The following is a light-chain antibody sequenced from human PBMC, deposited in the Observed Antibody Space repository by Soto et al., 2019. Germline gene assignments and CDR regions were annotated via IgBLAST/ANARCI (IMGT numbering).Light chain of an antibody. CDR3: MQTIQSLLA. CDR1: QSLLHTDGKTY. Sequence: DVVMTQTPLSLSVTPGQPASISCKSSQSLLHTDGKTYLYCYLQTPGHPPQLLIYEGFNRFSGVPDRFSGSGSGTDFTLKISRVEAADVGTYYCMQTIQSLLAFGGGNKVAI. CDR2: EGF. V-gene: IGKV2D-29*01. J-gene: IGKJ4*01.